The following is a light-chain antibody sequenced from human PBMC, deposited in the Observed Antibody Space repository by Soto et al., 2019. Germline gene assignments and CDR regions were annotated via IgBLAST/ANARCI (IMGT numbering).Light chain of an antibody. CDR3: QQYTKWPPWT. J-gene: IGKJ1*01. CDR2: AAS. Sequence: EIVVTQSPATLSVSPGERATLSCRASQSVSDNLAWYQQKPGQAPRLLIYAASTRATGIPARFSGSGSGTELTLTISSLQSEDFSVYYCQQYTKWPPWTFGQGTKVEIK. V-gene: IGKV3-15*01. CDR1: QSVSDN.